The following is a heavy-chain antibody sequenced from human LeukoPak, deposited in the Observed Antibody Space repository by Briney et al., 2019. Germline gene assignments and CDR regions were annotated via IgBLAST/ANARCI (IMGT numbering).Heavy chain of an antibody. J-gene: IGHJ4*02. Sequence: AASVKVSCKASGGTFSSYAISWVRQAPGQGLEWMGGIIPIFGTANYAQKFQGRVTITADKSTGTAYMELSSLRSEDTAVYYCARAAWGIAAAVREFDYWGQGTLVTVSS. D-gene: IGHD6-13*01. CDR3: ARAAWGIAAAVREFDY. CDR1: GGTFSSYA. CDR2: IIPIFGTA. V-gene: IGHV1-69*06.